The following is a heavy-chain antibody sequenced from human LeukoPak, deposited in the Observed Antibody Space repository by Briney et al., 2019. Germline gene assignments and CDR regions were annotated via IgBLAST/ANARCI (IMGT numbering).Heavy chain of an antibody. CDR3: ARTITMVRGSPGGWFDP. CDR2: IYYSGST. Sequence: SQTLSLTCNVSGDSISRGGYYWSWLRQHPGKGLEWIGYIYYSGSTNYNPSLKSRVTISVDTSKNQFSLKLSSVTAADTAVYYCARTITMVRGSPGGWFDPWGQGTLATVSS. CDR1: GDSISRGGYY. D-gene: IGHD3-10*01. J-gene: IGHJ5*02. V-gene: IGHV4-31*03.